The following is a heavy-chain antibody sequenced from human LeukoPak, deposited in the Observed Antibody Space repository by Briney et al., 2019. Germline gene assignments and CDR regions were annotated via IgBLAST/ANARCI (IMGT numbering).Heavy chain of an antibody. CDR2: IYPGDSDT. V-gene: IGHV5-51*01. Sequence: GESLKISCKGSGYSFTNYWIGWVRQMPGTGLEWMGFIYPGDSDTRYSPSFQGQVTFSADKSISTAYLQWSSLKASDTAMYYCARTSGDNDGNALYFDYWGQGTMVTVSS. CDR1: GYSFTNYW. J-gene: IGHJ4*02. D-gene: IGHD4-23*01. CDR3: ARTSGDNDGNALYFDY.